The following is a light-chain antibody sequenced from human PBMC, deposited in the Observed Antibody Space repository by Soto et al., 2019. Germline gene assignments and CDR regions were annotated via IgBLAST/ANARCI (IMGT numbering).Light chain of an antibody. CDR1: QSVLYSSNNKNY. V-gene: IGKV4-1*01. Sequence: DIVMTQSPDSLAVSLGERATINCKSSQSVLYSSNNKNYLAWYQKKPGQPPKALIYWASTRESVVPDRFSGSGSGTDFTLTISSLQAEDVAVYYCQQYYTTPWTFGQGTKVETK. CDR3: QQYYTTPWT. J-gene: IGKJ1*01. CDR2: WAS.